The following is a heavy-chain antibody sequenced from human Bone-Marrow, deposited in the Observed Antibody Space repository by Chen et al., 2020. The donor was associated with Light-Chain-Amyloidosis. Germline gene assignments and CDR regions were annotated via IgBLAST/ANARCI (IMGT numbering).Heavy chain of an antibody. J-gene: IGHJ4*02. CDR3: ARAPGNTTGAPVYVDY. V-gene: IGHV3-23*01. CDR1: GFTFSTYA. Sequence: EVQLSESGGGLVQPGGSLRLSCAASGFTFSTYAMSWVRQAPGKGLEWVSDITGRGGSTYYADSVKGRFTISRDNSKNTLSLLMNSLRAEDTAVYYCARAPGNTTGAPVYVDYGGQGTLVTVAS. D-gene: IGHD1-1*01. CDR2: ITGRGGST.